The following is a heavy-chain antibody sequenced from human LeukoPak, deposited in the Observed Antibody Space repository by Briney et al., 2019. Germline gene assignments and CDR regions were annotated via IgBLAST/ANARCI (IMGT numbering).Heavy chain of an antibody. Sequence: PGGSLRLSCAASGFTCRSYWMSWVRQAPGKGLEWVANIKQDGSEKYYVDSVKGRFTISRDNAKNSVYLQMNSLRAEDTAVYYCASDGHPFESWGQGARVTVSS. CDR3: ASDGHPFES. J-gene: IGHJ4*02. CDR2: IKQDGSEK. CDR1: GFTCRSYW. V-gene: IGHV3-7*01.